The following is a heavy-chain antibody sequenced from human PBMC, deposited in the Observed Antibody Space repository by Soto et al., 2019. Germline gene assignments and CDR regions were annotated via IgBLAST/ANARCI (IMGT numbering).Heavy chain of an antibody. CDR1: GGSISSGGYY. D-gene: IGHD4-17*01. V-gene: IGHV4-31*03. CDR3: ARISYGGNSGDFEY. Sequence: QVQLQESGPGLVKPSQTLSLTCTVSGGSISSGGYYWSWIRQHPGKGLEWIGYIYYSGSTYYNPSLKSRVTRAVDTSKNQFSLKLSSVTAADTAVYYCARISYGGNSGDFEYWGQGTLVTVSS. J-gene: IGHJ4*02. CDR2: IYYSGST.